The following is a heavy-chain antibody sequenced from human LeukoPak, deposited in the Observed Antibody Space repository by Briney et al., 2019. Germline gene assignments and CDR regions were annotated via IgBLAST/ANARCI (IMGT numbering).Heavy chain of an antibody. CDR3: ARVHDHRGYYYYMDV. Sequence: ASVKVSCKASGYTFTSYGISWVRQAPGQGLEWMGWISAYNGNTNYAQKLQGRVTMTTDTSTSTAYMELRSLRSDDTAVYYCARVHDHRGYYYYMDVWGKGTTVTVSS. J-gene: IGHJ6*03. D-gene: IGHD1-14*01. CDR2: ISAYNGNT. CDR1: GYTFTSYG. V-gene: IGHV1-18*01.